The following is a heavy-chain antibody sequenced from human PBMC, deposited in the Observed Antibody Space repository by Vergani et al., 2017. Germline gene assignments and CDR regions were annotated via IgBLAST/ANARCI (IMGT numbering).Heavy chain of an antibody. CDR2: ISGSGGST. V-gene: IGHV3-23*04. D-gene: IGHD3-22*01. CDR1: GFTFRNYI. Sequence: EVNLVESGGGLVQPGGSLRLSCAASGFTFRNYIMHWVRQTPGRGLEWVSGISGSGGSTYYADSVKGRFTISRDNSKNTLYLQMNSLRAEDTAVYYCAKGGDSSGALFYWGQGTLVTVSS. J-gene: IGHJ4*02. CDR3: AKGGDSSGALFY.